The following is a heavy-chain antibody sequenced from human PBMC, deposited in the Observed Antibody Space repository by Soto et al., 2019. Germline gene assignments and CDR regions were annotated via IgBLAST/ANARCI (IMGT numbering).Heavy chain of an antibody. V-gene: IGHV4-31*03. J-gene: IGHJ5*02. D-gene: IGHD3-9*01. Sequence: QVQLQESGPGLVKPSQTLSLTCTVSGGSVNTDHYDWSWIRQHPGKGLEWIGDIHYSGRTSYSPSLKSRATISVDTSKHHFSLKLTSVTAADTAVYFCAREQRYGVWFDPWGQGTLVTVSP. CDR1: GGSVNTDHYD. CDR2: IHYSGRT. CDR3: AREQRYGVWFDP.